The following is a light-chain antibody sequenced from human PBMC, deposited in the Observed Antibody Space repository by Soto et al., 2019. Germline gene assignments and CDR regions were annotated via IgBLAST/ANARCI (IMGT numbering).Light chain of an antibody. V-gene: IGKV3-11*01. CDR2: DAS. CDR1: QSVSSNY. CDR3: QQRSNWPIT. J-gene: IGKJ5*01. Sequence: EMVLTQSPGTLSLSPVERATFSCRASQSVSSNYLAWYQQKPGQAPRLLIYDASDRATGIPARFSGSGSGTDFTLTISSLEPEDFEVYYCQQRSNWPITFGQGTRLEIK.